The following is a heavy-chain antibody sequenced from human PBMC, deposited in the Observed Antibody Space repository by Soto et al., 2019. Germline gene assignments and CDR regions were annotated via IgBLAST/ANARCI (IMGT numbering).Heavy chain of an antibody. V-gene: IGHV3-9*01. CDR3: AKGGAYSGGRGFDY. Sequence: EVQLVESGGGLVQPGRSLRLSCAASGFTFDDYAMHWVRQAPGKGLEWVSGISWNSGSIGYADSVKGRFTISRDNAKNSLYLQMNSLRAEDTALYYCAKGGAYSGGRGFDYWGQGTLVTVSS. CDR2: ISWNSGSI. D-gene: IGHD6-19*01. J-gene: IGHJ4*02. CDR1: GFTFDDYA.